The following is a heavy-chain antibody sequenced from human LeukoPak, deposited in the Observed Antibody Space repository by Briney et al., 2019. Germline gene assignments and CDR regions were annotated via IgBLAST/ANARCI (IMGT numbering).Heavy chain of an antibody. V-gene: IGHV4-39*02. Sequence: SETLSLTCTVSGGSISGSSYYWGWIRQPPGKGLEWIGSIYYSGSTYYNPSLKSRVTISVDTSKNQFSLRLSSVTAADTAVYYCARDQGVYGMDVWGQGTTVTVSS. D-gene: IGHD3-10*01. CDR1: GGSISGSSYY. J-gene: IGHJ6*02. CDR2: IYYSGST. CDR3: ARDQGVYGMDV.